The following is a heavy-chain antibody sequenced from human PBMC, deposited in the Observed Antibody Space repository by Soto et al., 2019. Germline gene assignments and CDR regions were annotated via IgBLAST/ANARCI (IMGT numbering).Heavy chain of an antibody. V-gene: IGHV4-31*03. Sequence: QVQLQESGPGLVKPSQTLSLTCTVSGGSISSGAYYWSWIRQHPGKGLEWIGYIYYCGSTYYNPSLTSRVTPSVDTSRNQFSLKLSSVTAAGTAVYYCAIYESSGPRGFQHWGQGTLVTVSS. CDR3: AIYESSGPRGFQH. CDR2: IYYCGST. J-gene: IGHJ1*01. CDR1: GGSISSGAYY. D-gene: IGHD3-22*01.